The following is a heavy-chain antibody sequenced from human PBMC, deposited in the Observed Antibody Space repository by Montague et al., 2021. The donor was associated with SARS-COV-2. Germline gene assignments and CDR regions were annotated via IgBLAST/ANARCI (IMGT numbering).Heavy chain of an antibody. Sequence: SLRLSCAASGFTFDDYGMSWVRQAPGKGLKWVSGINWNGGSTGYADSVKGRFTISRDNAKNSLYLQMNSLRAEDTALYYCARLGHFRVAATYDYWGQGTLVTVSS. CDR3: ARLGHFRVAATYDY. CDR2: INWNGGST. V-gene: IGHV3-20*04. D-gene: IGHD6-13*01. CDR1: GFTFDDYG. J-gene: IGHJ4*02.